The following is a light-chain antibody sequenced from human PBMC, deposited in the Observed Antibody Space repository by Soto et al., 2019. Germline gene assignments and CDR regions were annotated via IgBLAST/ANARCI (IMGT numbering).Light chain of an antibody. Sequence: DIPMTQSPSTLSASVGERVTIICRASQSISSWCAWYQQKPGKAPKLLIYKASIIHSGVPARFSGSGSGTEFTLTISSLQPDDVATYFCQQYNRFSWTFGQGTKVEI. CDR3: QQYNRFSWT. J-gene: IGKJ1*01. V-gene: IGKV1-5*03. CDR2: KAS. CDR1: QSISSW.